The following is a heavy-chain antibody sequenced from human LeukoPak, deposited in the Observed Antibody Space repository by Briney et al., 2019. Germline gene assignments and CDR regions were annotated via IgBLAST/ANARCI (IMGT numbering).Heavy chain of an antibody. CDR1: GFTFSSYW. J-gene: IGHJ4*02. D-gene: IGHD3-22*01. CDR3: ASNYYDSSGYYDHRFDY. V-gene: IGHV3-7*01. Sequence: PGGSLRLSCAASGFTFSSYWMSWVRQAPGKGLEWVANIKKDGSEKYYVDSVKGRFTISRDNAKNSLYLQMNSLRAEDTAVYYCASNYYDSSGYYDHRFDYWGQGTLVTVSS. CDR2: IKKDGSEK.